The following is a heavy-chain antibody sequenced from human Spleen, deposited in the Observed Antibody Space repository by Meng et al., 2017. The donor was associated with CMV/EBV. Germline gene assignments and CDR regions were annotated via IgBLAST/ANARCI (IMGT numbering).Heavy chain of an antibody. CDR2: ISYDGTNK. D-gene: IGHD4-23*01. Sequence: GGSLRLSCAASGFTFSSFSSYAFHWVRQAPGKGLEWVALISYDGTNKYFADSGRGRFTISRDNSKSTLYLQMNSLRAEDSAVYYCARVIATAVNYDAFDIWGQGTMVTVSS. J-gene: IGHJ3*02. V-gene: IGHV3-30-3*01. CDR1: GFTFSSFSSYA. CDR3: ARVIATAVNYDAFDI.